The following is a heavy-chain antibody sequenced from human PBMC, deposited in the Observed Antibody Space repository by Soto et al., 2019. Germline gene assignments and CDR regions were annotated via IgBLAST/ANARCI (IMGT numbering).Heavy chain of an antibody. V-gene: IGHV1-69*06. D-gene: IGHD6-19*01. Sequence: SVKVSCKASGGTFSSYAISWVRQAPGQGLEWMGGIIPIFGTANYAQKFQGRVTITADKSTSTAYMELSSLRSEGTAVYYCARGTIAVAGRNWFDPWGQGTLVTVPQ. J-gene: IGHJ5*02. CDR3: ARGTIAVAGRNWFDP. CDR1: GGTFSSYA. CDR2: IIPIFGTA.